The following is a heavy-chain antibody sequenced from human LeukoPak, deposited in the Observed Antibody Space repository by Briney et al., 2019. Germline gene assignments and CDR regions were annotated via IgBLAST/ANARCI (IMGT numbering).Heavy chain of an antibody. CDR1: GGSISSYY. CDR3: ARLRPRAVVSRPQRAGFDY. V-gene: IGHV4-4*07. CDR2: IHTSGST. J-gene: IGHJ4*02. Sequence: SETLSLTCTVSGGSISSYYWSWIRQPAGKGLEWIGRIHTSGSTNYNPSLKTRGTMSVDAANNQLSLKRSSVAPADTAVYYCARLRPRAVVSRPQRAGFDYWGQGTLVTVSS. D-gene: IGHD4-23*01.